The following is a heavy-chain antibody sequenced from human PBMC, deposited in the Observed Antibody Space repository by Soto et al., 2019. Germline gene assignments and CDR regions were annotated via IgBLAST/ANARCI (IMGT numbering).Heavy chain of an antibody. V-gene: IGHV3-53*01. CDR3: AKDGIRKDDY. J-gene: IGHJ4*02. CDR1: GLSVSSSD. CDR2: IYSGGST. Sequence: GGSLRLSCAASGLSVSSSDMSWVRQASGKGLEWVSVIYSGGSTHDADSVKGRFTISRDKSKNTVYMQMNNLRAEDTALYYCAKDGIRKDDYWGQGTLVTVSS. D-gene: IGHD2-15*01.